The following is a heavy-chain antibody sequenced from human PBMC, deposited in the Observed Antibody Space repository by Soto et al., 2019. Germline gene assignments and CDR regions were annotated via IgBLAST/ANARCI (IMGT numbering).Heavy chain of an antibody. CDR1: GGSISSGGYA. V-gene: IGHV4-30-2*01. CDR2: TYRSGST. CDR3: ARAEGGIFDY. J-gene: IGHJ4*02. Sequence: QLQLQESGSGLVKPSQTLSLTCAVSGGSISSGGYAWSWIRQPPGKGLEWIGYTYRSGSTYYNPCLKSRVTISVDRSKNQFSLKLSSVTAGDTAVYYCARAEGGIFDYWGQGSLVTVSS.